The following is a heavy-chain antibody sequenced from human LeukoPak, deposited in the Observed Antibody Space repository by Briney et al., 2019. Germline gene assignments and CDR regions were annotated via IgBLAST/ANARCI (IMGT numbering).Heavy chain of an antibody. V-gene: IGHV4-34*01. Sequence: PSETLSLTCAVYGGSFSGYYWSWIRQPPGKGLEWIGEINRSGSTNYNPSLKSRVTISVDTSKNQFSLKLSSVTAADTAVYYCARVVGSVDNYFDYWGQGTLVTVSS. CDR1: GGSFSGYY. CDR3: ARVVGSVDNYFDY. D-gene: IGHD1-26*01. J-gene: IGHJ4*02. CDR2: INRSGST.